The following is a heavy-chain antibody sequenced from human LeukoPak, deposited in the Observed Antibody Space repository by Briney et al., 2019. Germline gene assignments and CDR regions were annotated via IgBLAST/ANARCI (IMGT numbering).Heavy chain of an antibody. CDR3: ARDCLRLGEFCYFDY. V-gene: IGHV1-69*13. CDR1: GGTFSSYA. Sequence: GASVKVSCKASGGTFSSYAISWVRQAPGQGLEWMGGIIPIFGTANYAQKFQGRVTITADESTSTAYMELSSLRSEDTAVYYCARDCLRLGEFCYFDYWGQGTLVTVSS. J-gene: IGHJ4*02. CDR2: IIPIFGTA. D-gene: IGHD3-16*01.